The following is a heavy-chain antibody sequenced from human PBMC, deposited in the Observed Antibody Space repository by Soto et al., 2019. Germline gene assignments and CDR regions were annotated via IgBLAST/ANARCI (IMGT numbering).Heavy chain of an antibody. J-gene: IGHJ2*01. D-gene: IGHD4-17*01. CDR2: IKQDGSEK. CDR3: ARVWDNYGDPWYFDL. V-gene: IGHV3-7*01. Sequence: TGGSLRLSCAASGFTFSSYWMSWVRQAPGKGLEWVANIKQDGSEKYYVDSVKGRFTISRDNAKNSLYLQMNSLRAEDTAVYYCARVWDNYGDPWYFDLWGRGTLVTVSS. CDR1: GFTFSSYW.